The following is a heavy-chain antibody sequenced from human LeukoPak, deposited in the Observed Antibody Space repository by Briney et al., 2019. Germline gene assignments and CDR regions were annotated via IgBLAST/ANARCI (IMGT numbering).Heavy chain of an antibody. CDR3: ARVVDHWFDP. J-gene: IGHJ5*02. CDR2: ITATSSST. CDR1: GFTFSNYA. Sequence: GGSLRLSCVVSGFTFSNYAMSWVRQAPGKGLEWVSAITATSSSTYDADSVQGRFTISRDNSKNTLYLQMNSLRPEDTAVYYCARVVDHWFDPWGQGTLVTVSS. V-gene: IGHV3-23*01.